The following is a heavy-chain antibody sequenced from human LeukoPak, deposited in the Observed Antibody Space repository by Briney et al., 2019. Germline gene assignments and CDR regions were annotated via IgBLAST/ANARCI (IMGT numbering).Heavy chain of an antibody. CDR2: IYYSGST. J-gene: IGHJ6*02. D-gene: IGHD3-10*01. CDR1: GGSISSYY. Sequence: SETLSLTCTVSGGSISSYYWSWIRQPPGKGLEWIGYIYYSGSTNYNPSLKSRVTISVDTSKNQFSLKLSSVTAADTAVYYCARDGLHYYGSGSYYHRNYYGMDVWGQGTTVTVS. CDR3: ARDGLHYYGSGSYYHRNYYGMDV. V-gene: IGHV4-59*01.